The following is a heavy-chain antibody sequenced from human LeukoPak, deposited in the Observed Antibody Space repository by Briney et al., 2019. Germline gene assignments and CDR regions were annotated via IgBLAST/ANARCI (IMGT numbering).Heavy chain of an antibody. CDR3: AKASGSPYYFDY. J-gene: IGHJ4*02. V-gene: IGHV3-53*01. Sequence: GGSLRLSCAVSGFSVNRIFWTWVRQAPGKGLEWVSVIYGGGNTYYADSVKGRFTISRDNSKSTLYLQMNSLRADDTAVYYCAKASGSPYYFDYWGQGTLVTVSS. D-gene: IGHD3-10*01. CDR2: IYGGGNT. CDR1: GFSVNRIF.